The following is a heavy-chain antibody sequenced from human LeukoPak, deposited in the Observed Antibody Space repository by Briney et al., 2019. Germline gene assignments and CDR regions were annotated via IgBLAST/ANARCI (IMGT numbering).Heavy chain of an antibody. J-gene: IGHJ4*02. CDR3: AREGIAVAGIVD. Sequence: PGGSLRLSCAASGFTFSSNWMHWVRQAPGKGLVWVSRINEDGSTTNYADSVKGRSTIFRDNAKNTLYLQMNSLRAEDTAVYYCAREGIAVAGIVDWGQGTLVTVSS. V-gene: IGHV3-74*01. CDR2: INEDGSTT. CDR1: GFTFSSNW. D-gene: IGHD6-19*01.